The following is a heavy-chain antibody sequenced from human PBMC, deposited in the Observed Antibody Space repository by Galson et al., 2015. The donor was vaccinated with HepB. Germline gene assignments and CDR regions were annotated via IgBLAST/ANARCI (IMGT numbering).Heavy chain of an antibody. CDR1: GFTFSTYS. CDR3: ASTGELSFPPVYFDY. V-gene: IGHV3-21*01. CDR2: ISGGSRIK. D-gene: IGHD3-16*02. Sequence: SLRLSCAASGFTFSTYSMNWVRQAPGKGLEWVSSISGGSRIKYYADSVKGRFTISRDNAKNSLFLLMTNLRAEDTALYYCASTGELSFPPVYFDYWGRGTLVTVSS. J-gene: IGHJ4*02.